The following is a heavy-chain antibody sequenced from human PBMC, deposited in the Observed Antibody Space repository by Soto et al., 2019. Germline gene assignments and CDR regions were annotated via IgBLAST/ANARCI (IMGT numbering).Heavy chain of an antibody. Sequence: GGSLRLSCAASGFTFSSYAMSWVRQAPGKGLEWVSAISGSGGSTYYADSVKGRFTISRDNSKNTLYLQMNSLRAEDTAVYYCAKDWQLEAVAGFDAFDIWGQGTMVTVSS. D-gene: IGHD6-19*01. V-gene: IGHV3-23*01. CDR1: GFTFSSYA. CDR3: AKDWQLEAVAGFDAFDI. CDR2: ISGSGGST. J-gene: IGHJ3*02.